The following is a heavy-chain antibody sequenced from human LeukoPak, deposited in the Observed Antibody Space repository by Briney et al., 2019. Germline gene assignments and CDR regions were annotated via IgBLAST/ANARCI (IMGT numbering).Heavy chain of an antibody. Sequence: TGGSLRLSCAASGFTVSSNYMSWVRQAPGKGLEWVSVIYSGGSTLYADSVRGRFTISRDNPKNTLYLQMNSLRAEDTAVYYCARARYSSAWYDCWGQGTLVTVSS. V-gene: IGHV3-53*01. CDR3: ARARYSSAWYDC. CDR1: GFTVSSNY. CDR2: IYSGGST. D-gene: IGHD6-19*01. J-gene: IGHJ4*02.